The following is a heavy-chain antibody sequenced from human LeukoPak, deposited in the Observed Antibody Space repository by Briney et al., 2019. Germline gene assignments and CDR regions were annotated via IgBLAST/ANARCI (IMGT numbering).Heavy chain of an antibody. CDR1: GFTVGNNY. CDR2: IYSAGST. D-gene: IGHD3-3*02. Sequence: GGSLRLSCAASGFTVGNNYMSWVRQATGKGLEWVSLIYSAGSTYYADSVRGRFTISRDSSKNTLFLQLNSLRAEDTAVYYCAAFSHKGVWGQGATVTVS. CDR3: AAFSHKGV. V-gene: IGHV3-66*01. J-gene: IGHJ6*02.